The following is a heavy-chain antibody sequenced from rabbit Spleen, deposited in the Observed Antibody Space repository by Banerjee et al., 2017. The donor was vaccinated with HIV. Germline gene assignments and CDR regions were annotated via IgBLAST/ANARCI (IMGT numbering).Heavy chain of an antibody. D-gene: IGHD6-1*01. CDR3: ARAYSNDFYYDL. Sequence: RLLGSGRARVPPAGPLPRSAKASCHTVSTYYMNWVRQAPGKGLEWNGYIDPVFGITYYANWVNGRFSISRESAQNTVFLQMTSLTAADTATYFCARAYSNDFYYDLWGQGTLVTVS. V-gene: IGHV1S7*01. CDR1: CHTVSTYY. CDR2: IDPVFGIT. J-gene: IGHJ3*01.